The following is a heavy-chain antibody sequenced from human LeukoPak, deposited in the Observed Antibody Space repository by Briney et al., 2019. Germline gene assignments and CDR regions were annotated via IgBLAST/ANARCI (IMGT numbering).Heavy chain of an antibody. CDR2: INHSGST. J-gene: IGHJ4*02. V-gene: IGHV4-34*01. D-gene: IGHD3-10*01. CDR1: GGSFSGYY. Sequence: SETLSLTCAVYGGSFSGYYWSWIRQPPGKGLEWIGEINHSGSTNYNPSLKSRVTISVDTSKNQFSLKLSSVTAADTAVYYCARHRPLYYYGSGSVIDYWGQGTLVTVSS. CDR3: ARHRPLYYYGSGSVIDY.